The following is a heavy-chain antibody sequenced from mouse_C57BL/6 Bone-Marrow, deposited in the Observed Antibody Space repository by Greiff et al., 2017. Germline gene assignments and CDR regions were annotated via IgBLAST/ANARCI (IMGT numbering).Heavy chain of an antibody. V-gene: IGHV1-7*01. CDR3: ASPFITTVVPFDY. Sequence: VMLQQSGAELAKPGASVKLSCKASGYTFTSYWMHWVKQRPGQGLEWIGYFNPSSGYIKYNQKFKDKATLTADKSSSTAYMQLSSLTYEDSAVYYCASPFITTVVPFDYWGQGTTLTVSS. CDR2: FNPSSGYI. D-gene: IGHD1-1*01. CDR1: GYTFTSYW. J-gene: IGHJ2*01.